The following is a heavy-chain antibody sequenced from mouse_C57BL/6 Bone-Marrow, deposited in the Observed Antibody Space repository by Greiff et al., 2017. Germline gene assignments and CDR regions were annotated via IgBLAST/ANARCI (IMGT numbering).Heavy chain of an antibody. CDR2: ISSGGSYT. J-gene: IGHJ3*01. V-gene: IGHV5-6*01. CDR1: GFTFSSYG. CDR3: ARRTMVTPWFAY. Sequence: VQLKESGGDLVKPGGSRKLSCAASGFTFSSYGMSWVRQTPDKRLEWVATISSGGSYTYYPDSVKGRFTISRDNAKNTLYLQMSSLKSEDTAMYYCARRTMVTPWFAYWGQGTLVTVSA. D-gene: IGHD2-2*01.